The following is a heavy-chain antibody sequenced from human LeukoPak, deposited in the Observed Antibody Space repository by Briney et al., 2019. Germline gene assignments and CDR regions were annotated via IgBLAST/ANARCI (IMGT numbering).Heavy chain of an antibody. CDR2: IYYSGST. CDR1: GGSISRYN. V-gene: IGHV4-59*08. Sequence: SETLSDTRAVPGGSISRYNGSWSWQPPGKGLEWIGYIYYSGSTNYNPSLKSRVTISVDTSKNQFSLKLSSVTAADTAVYYCARGVSYYDSSRNYNQYFQHRGHGTLVTVSS. J-gene: IGHJ1*01. D-gene: IGHD3-22*01. CDR3: ARGVSYYDSSRNYNQYFQH.